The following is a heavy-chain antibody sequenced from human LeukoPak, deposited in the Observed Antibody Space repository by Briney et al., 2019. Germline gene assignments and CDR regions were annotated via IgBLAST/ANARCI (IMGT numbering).Heavy chain of an antibody. Sequence: GGSLRLSCAASGFTFSSYWMHWVRQAPGKGLVWVSRINSDGSSTSYADSVKGRFTISRDNAKNTLYLQMNSLRAEDTAVYYCASGGYDWDDAFDIWGQGTMVTVSS. V-gene: IGHV3-74*01. D-gene: IGHD5-12*01. CDR3: ASGGYDWDDAFDI. CDR2: INSDGSST. CDR1: GFTFSSYW. J-gene: IGHJ3*02.